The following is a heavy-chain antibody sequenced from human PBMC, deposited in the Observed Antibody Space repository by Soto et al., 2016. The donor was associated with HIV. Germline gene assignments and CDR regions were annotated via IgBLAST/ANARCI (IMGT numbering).Heavy chain of an antibody. V-gene: IGHV3-66*04. CDR3: ARHEAVFHH. CDR2: IYNDGST. Sequence: EVQLVESGGGLVQPGGSLRLSCAASGFTVSSNYMSWVRQAPGKGLEWVSIIYNDGSTYYADSVKGRFTISRDNSQNTLYLQMNSLRVEDTAVYYCARHEAVFHHWGQDTLVTVSS. J-gene: IGHJ1*01. CDR1: GFTVSSNY. D-gene: IGHD6-19*01.